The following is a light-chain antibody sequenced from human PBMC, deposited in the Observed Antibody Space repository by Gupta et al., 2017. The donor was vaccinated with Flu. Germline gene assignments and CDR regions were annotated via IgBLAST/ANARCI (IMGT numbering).Light chain of an antibody. J-gene: IGKJ4*01. V-gene: IGKV3-20*01. CDR3: QQYGSSPLT. CDR1: QSVSSSY. CDR2: GAS. Sequence: APLLLSPGERATLACRASQSVSSSYLAWYQQKPGQAPRLLIYGASSRATGIPDRFSGSGSGTDFTLTISRLEPEDFAFYYCQQYGSSPLTFVGGTKVEIK.